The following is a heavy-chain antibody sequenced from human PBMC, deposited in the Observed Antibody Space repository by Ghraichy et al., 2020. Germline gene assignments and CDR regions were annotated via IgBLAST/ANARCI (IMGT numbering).Heavy chain of an antibody. D-gene: IGHD1-26*01. Sequence: SQTLSLTCSVSGDSITTYYWNWIRQPAGKGPEWIGRIYSSGMTSYNPSLRSRVTMSIDTSKKQFSLKLSSVTAADTAGYYCARDPFRSSFDYWGQGTLVTLSS. CDR2: IYSSGMT. J-gene: IGHJ4*02. CDR3: ARDPFRSSFDY. V-gene: IGHV4-4*07. CDR1: GDSITTYY.